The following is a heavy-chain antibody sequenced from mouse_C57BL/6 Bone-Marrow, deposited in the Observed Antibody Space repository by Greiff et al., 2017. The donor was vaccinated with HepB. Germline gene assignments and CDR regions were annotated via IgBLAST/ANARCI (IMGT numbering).Heavy chain of an antibody. V-gene: IGHV1-81*01. CDR1: GYTFTSYG. CDR3: ARGVTTVSYYFDY. J-gene: IGHJ2*01. D-gene: IGHD1-1*01. Sequence: VNVVESGAELARPGASVKLSCKASGYTFTSYGISWVKQRTGQGLEWIGEIYPRSGNTYYNEKFKGKATLTADKSSSTAYMELRSLTSEDSAVYFCARGVTTVSYYFDYWGQGTTLTVSS. CDR2: IYPRSGNT.